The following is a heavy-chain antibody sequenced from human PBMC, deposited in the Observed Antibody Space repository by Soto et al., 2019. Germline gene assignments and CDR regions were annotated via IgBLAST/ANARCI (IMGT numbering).Heavy chain of an antibody. V-gene: IGHV4-39*01. J-gene: IGHJ6*02. D-gene: IGHD3-3*01. Sequence: SETLSLTRTVSGGSISSSSYYWGWIRQPPGXXXEWIGSIYYSGSTYYNPSLKSRVTISVDTSKNQFSLKLSSVTAADTAVYYCARGGTVLRFLEWLHYGMDVWGQGTTVTVSS. CDR1: GGSISSSSYY. CDR2: IYYSGST. CDR3: ARGGTVLRFLEWLHYGMDV.